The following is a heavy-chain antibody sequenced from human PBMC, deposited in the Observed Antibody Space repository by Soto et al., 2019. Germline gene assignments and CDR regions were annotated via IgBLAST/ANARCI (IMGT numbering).Heavy chain of an antibody. CDR1: GFTCSSYG. CDR2: IWYDGSDT. V-gene: IGHV3-33*01. D-gene: IGHD2-21*02. J-gene: IGHJ4*02. Sequence: QVQLVASGGGVVQPWRSLRLSCAASGFTCSSYGMHWVRHAPGKGLEWVAVIWYDGSDTYYADSVKGRFTISRDNSKNTLYLQMNSLGAEDTAVYYCARVIAYCGGDCSFDYWGQGTLVTVSS. CDR3: ARVIAYCGGDCSFDY.